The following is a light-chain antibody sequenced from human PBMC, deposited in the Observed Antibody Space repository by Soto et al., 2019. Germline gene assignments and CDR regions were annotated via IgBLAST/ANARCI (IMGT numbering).Light chain of an antibody. V-gene: IGKV3-20*01. J-gene: IGKJ1*01. CDR2: GAS. CDR3: QQYANSPGT. Sequence: EIVLTQSPGTLSLSPGERATLSCRANQSVSSRYLAWYRQKPGQAPRLLIYGASIRATGIPDRFSGSGSGTDFTLTISRLELEDFAVYYCQQYANSPGTFGQGTEVEF. CDR1: QSVSSRY.